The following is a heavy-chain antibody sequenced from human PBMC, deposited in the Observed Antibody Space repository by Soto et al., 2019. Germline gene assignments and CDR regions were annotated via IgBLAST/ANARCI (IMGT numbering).Heavy chain of an antibody. D-gene: IGHD1-26*01. Sequence: EVQLLESGGGLVQPGGSLRLSCAASGFTFSSYAMSWVRQAPGKGLEWVSAISGSGGSTYYADSVKGRFTISRDNSXXTLYLQMNSLRAEDTAVYYCAKDASSGSYTLAVDYWGQGTLVTVSS. J-gene: IGHJ4*02. V-gene: IGHV3-23*01. CDR1: GFTFSSYA. CDR3: AKDASSGSYTLAVDY. CDR2: ISGSGGST.